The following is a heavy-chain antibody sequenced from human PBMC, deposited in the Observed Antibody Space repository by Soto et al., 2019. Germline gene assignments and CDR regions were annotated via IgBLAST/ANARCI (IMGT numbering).Heavy chain of an antibody. V-gene: IGHV3-23*01. Sequence: GGSLRLSCAASGFTFSSYAMSWVRQAPGKGLEWVSAISGSGGSTYYADSVKGRFTISRDKSKNTLYLQMNSLRAEDTAVYYCAKSGPSDPRSYYYYYYGMDVWGQGTTVTVSS. D-gene: IGHD6-25*01. CDR3: AKSGPSDPRSYYYYYYGMDV. CDR1: GFTFSSYA. J-gene: IGHJ6*02. CDR2: ISGSGGST.